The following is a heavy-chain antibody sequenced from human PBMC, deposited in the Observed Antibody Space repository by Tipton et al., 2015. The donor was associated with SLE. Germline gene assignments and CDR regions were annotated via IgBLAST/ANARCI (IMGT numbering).Heavy chain of an antibody. D-gene: IGHD5-24*01. J-gene: IGHJ4*02. CDR1: GGSISSGGYS. CDR2: IYHSGST. Sequence: GLVKPSDTLSLTCAVSGGSISSGGYSWSWIRQPPGKGLEWIGYIYHSGSTYYNPSLKSRVTISVDRSKNQFSLKLSSVTAADTAVYYCASRILRDGLVRWGQGTLVTVSS. CDR3: ASRILRDGLVR. V-gene: IGHV4-30-2*01.